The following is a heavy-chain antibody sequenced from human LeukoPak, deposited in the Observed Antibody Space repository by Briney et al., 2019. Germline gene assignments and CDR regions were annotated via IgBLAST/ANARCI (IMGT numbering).Heavy chain of an antibody. J-gene: IGHJ5*02. CDR1: GYTFTGYY. CDR2: INPNSGGT. V-gene: IGHV1-2*02. D-gene: IGHD3-10*01. Sequence: ASVKVSCKASGYTFTGYYMHWVRQAPGQGLEWMGWINPNSGGTNCAQKFQGRVTMTRDTSISTAYMELSRLRSDDTAVYYCARGRYGSGSYRARNWFDPWGQGTLVTVSS. CDR3: ARGRYGSGSYRARNWFDP.